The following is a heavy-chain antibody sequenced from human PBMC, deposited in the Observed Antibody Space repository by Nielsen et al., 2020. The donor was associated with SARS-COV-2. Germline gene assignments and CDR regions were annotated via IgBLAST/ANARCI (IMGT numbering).Heavy chain of an antibody. Sequence: ASVKVSCKASGYTFTSYDINWARQATGQGLEWMGWMNPNSGNTGYAQKFQGRVTMTRNTSISTAYMELSSLRSEDTAVYYCARGRRFLNVRRAYGMDVWGQGTTVTVSS. CDR2: MNPNSGNT. V-gene: IGHV1-8*01. CDR3: ARGRRFLNVRRAYGMDV. J-gene: IGHJ6*02. D-gene: IGHD3-3*01. CDR1: GYTFTSYD.